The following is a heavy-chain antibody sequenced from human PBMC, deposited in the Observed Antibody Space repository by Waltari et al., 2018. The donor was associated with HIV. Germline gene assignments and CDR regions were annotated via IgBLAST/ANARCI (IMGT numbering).Heavy chain of an antibody. CDR1: GYTFTSYG. J-gene: IGHJ4*02. V-gene: IGHV1-18*01. CDR3: ARDGEIAVAGKELNY. Sequence: QVQLVQSGAEVKKPGASVKVSCKASGYTFTSYGISWVRQAPGQGLEWMRWISAHKRNTNYAQKLQGRVTMTTDTSTSTAYMELRSLRSDDTAVYYCARDGEIAVAGKELNYWGQGTLVTVSS. CDR2: ISAHKRNT. D-gene: IGHD6-19*01.